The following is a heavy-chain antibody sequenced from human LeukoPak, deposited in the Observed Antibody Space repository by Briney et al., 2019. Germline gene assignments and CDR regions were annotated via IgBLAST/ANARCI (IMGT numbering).Heavy chain of an antibody. CDR1: GGSISSGGYS. V-gene: IGHV4-30-2*03. CDR3: ARTYGDYVNWFDP. Sequence: SETMSLTCAVSGGSISSGGYSWSWIRQPPGKGLEWIGYIYYSGSTYYNPSLKSRVTISVDTSKNQFSLKLSSVTAADTAVYYCARTYGDYVNWFDPWGQGTLVTVSS. CDR2: IYYSGST. D-gene: IGHD4-17*01. J-gene: IGHJ5*02.